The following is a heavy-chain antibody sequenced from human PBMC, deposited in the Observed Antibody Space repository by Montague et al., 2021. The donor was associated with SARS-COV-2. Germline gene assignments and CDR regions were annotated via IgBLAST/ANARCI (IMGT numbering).Heavy chain of an antibody. D-gene: IGHD4-23*01. CDR2: ST. CDR3: ARGATDFGGNSVVFDY. V-gene: IGHV4-61*02. Sequence: STDYTPSLKSPVTISLETSKKQFSLHLTSLTAADTAVYYCARGATDFGGNSVVFDYWGQGTLGTVSS. J-gene: IGHJ4*02.